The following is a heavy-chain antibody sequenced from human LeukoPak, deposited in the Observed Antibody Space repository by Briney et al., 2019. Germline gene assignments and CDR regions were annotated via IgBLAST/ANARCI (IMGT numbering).Heavy chain of an antibody. D-gene: IGHD6-13*01. J-gene: IGHJ4*02. Sequence: GGSLRLSCAASGFTFSSYAMSWVRQAPGKGLEWVSGISGSGGRTYYADSVKGRCTISRDNSKNTLYLQMKSLRAEDKAVYYCETSIAADGKTYWGQGTLVTVSS. CDR1: GFTFSSYA. V-gene: IGHV3-23*01. CDR3: ETSIAADGKTY. CDR2: ISGSGGRT.